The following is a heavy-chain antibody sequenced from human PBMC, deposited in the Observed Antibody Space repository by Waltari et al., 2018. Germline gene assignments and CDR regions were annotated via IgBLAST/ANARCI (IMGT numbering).Heavy chain of an antibody. CDR3: VTVGSSIQAFDYFDN. Sequence: QVQLQESGPGLVKPSQTRSLTCSVSGVSITSGSHYWSWIRQPAGKGLEWIGHIYTSGSTKYNPSLKRRVTISVDTSKNQFSLRQSSVTAADTAVYYCVTVGSSIQAFDYFDNWGQGTLVTVSS. J-gene: IGHJ4*02. CDR1: GVSITSGSHY. V-gene: IGHV4-61*02. CDR2: IYTSGST. D-gene: IGHD3-3*02.